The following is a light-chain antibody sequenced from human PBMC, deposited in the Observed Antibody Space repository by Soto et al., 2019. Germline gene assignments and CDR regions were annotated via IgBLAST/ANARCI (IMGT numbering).Light chain of an antibody. CDR1: SSNIGAEYD. CDR2: GDN. V-gene: IGLV1-40*01. CDR3: QSYDSSLTTFV. J-gene: IGLJ1*01. Sequence: QSVLTQPPSVSGAPGQSVAMSCTGSSSNIGAEYDVHWYQQLPGTAPKRLIYGDNNRPSGVPDRFSGSKSGTSASLAITGLQPEDEADYYCQSYDSSLTTFVFGTGTKVTVL.